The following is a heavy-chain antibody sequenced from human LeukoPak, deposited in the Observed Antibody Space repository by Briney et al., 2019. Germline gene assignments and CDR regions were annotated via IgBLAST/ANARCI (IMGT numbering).Heavy chain of an antibody. CDR2: ISGSGGST. V-gene: IGHV3-23*01. CDR3: AKESVRGVAPFDY. CDR1: GFTFSSYD. Sequence: GGTLTLSCAASGFTFSSYDMSWVRQAPGKGLEWVGAISGSGGSTYYADSVKGRFTISRDNSKNTLYLQMNSLRAEDTAVYYCAKESVRGVAPFDYWGQGTLVTVSS. D-gene: IGHD3-10*01. J-gene: IGHJ4*02.